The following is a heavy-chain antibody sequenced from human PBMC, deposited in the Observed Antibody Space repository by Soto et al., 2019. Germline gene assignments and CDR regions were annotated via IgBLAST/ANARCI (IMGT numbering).Heavy chain of an antibody. D-gene: IGHD2-8*02. CDR2: INDSGST. J-gene: IGHJ4*02. CDR1: GGSFSGYY. Sequence: QVQLQQWGAGLLKPSETLSLTCAVYGGSFSGYYWTWIRQPPGTGLERIGEINDSGSTNYNPSLKSRVTISVDTSKNQFSLKLTSVTAADTAVYYGARDKITGLFDYWGQGTLVTVSS. V-gene: IGHV4-34*01. CDR3: ARDKITGLFDY.